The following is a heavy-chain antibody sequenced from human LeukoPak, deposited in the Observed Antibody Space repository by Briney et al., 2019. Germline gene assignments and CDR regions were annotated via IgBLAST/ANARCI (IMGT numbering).Heavy chain of an antibody. Sequence: GGSLRLSCAASGFTFSSYGMHWVRQAPGKGLEWVAVISYDGSNKYYADSVKGRFTISRDNSKNTLYLQMNSLRAEGTAVYYCAKGRIAAAGTDHFDYWGQGTLVTVSS. D-gene: IGHD6-13*01. CDR2: ISYDGSNK. J-gene: IGHJ4*02. CDR3: AKGRIAAAGTDHFDY. CDR1: GFTFSSYG. V-gene: IGHV3-30*18.